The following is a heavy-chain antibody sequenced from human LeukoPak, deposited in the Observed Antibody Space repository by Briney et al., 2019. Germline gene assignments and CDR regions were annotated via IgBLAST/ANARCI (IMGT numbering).Heavy chain of an antibody. Sequence: ASVKVSCKASGYTFTGYYMHWVRQAPGLGLEWMGWINPNSGGTNYAQKFQGRVTMTRDTSISTAYMELSRLRSDDTAVYYCASEYYDILTGYYYGMDVWGQGTTVTVSS. V-gene: IGHV1-2*02. CDR2: INPNSGGT. CDR1: GYTFTGYY. J-gene: IGHJ6*02. CDR3: ASEYYDILTGYYYGMDV. D-gene: IGHD3-9*01.